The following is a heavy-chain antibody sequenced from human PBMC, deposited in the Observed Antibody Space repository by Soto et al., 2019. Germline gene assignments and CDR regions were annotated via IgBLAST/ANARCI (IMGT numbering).Heavy chain of an antibody. Sequence: GGSLRLSCAASGFTFSSYSMNWVRQAPGKGLEWVSYDGSSKNYVESVKGRFFISRDKFKNMVYLHMNSLRAEDTALYYCAKDYLGSSNVFDVSGRGTAVTVSS. V-gene: IGHV3-30*18. J-gene: IGHJ3*01. CDR2: YDGSSK. D-gene: IGHD1-26*01. CDR3: AKDYLGSSNVFDV. CDR1: GFTFSSYS.